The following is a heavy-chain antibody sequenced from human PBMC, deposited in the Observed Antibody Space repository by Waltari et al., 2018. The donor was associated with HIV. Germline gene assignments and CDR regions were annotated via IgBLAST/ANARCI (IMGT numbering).Heavy chain of an antibody. V-gene: IGHV1-69*04. CDR3: ALGRIDDIRSGRENLGGFDP. J-gene: IGHJ5*02. Sequence: VQVVQSGAEVKKPGSSVKVSCQASGDTLSNYAVSWVRQAPGQGLEWMGRIIPAMGKAMHTDKFQDRVTINAEKATNSAYMELGGLRSENTALYFCALGRIDDIRSGRENLGGFDPWGPGTLVSVSS. CDR1: GDTLSNYA. CDR2: IIPAMGKA. D-gene: IGHD3-3*01.